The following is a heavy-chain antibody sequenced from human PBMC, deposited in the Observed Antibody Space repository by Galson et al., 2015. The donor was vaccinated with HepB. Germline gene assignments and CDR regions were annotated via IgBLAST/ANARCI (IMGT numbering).Heavy chain of an antibody. CDR3: AKGVIVATGEAGDY. V-gene: IGHV3-23*01. CDR1: GFTFSSYA. J-gene: IGHJ4*02. Sequence: SLRLSCAASGFTFSSYAMSWVRQAPGKGLEWVSAISGSGGSTYYADSVKGRFTISRDNSKNTLYLQMNSLRAEDTAVYYCAKGVIVATGEAGDYWGQGTLVTVSS. CDR2: ISGSGGST. D-gene: IGHD5-12*01.